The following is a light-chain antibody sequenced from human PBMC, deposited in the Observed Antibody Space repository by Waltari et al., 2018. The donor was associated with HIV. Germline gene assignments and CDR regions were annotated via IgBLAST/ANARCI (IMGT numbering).Light chain of an antibody. CDR2: DIN. J-gene: IGLJ2*01. CDR3: ASNRLDYTLI. V-gene: IGLV2-14*03. Sequence: QSALTQPASVSGFLGQSINISCTGISTDSRFYQSVSWYQQYPGKIPRLIIFDINNRPSGVSDHFSGSRSGNSASLTFSGLQSGDEAHYYCASNRLDYTLIFGGGTKLTVL. CDR1: STDSRFYQS.